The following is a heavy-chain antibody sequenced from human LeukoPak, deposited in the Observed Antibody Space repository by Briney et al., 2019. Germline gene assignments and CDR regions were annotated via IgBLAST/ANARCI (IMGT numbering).Heavy chain of an antibody. CDR3: AKLGPSYCSGGSCHDDY. J-gene: IGHJ4*02. CDR2: ISGSGGST. D-gene: IGHD2-15*01. V-gene: IGHV3-23*01. Sequence: GGSLRLSCAASGFTFSSYAMSWVRQAPGKGLEWDSAISGSGGSTYYADSVKGRFTISRDNSKNTLYLQMNSLRAEDTAVYYCAKLGPSYCSGGSCHDDYWGQGTLVTVSS. CDR1: GFTFSSYA.